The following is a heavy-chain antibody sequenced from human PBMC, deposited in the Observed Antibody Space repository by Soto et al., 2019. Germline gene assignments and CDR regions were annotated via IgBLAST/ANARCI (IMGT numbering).Heavy chain of an antibody. V-gene: IGHV4-4*07. D-gene: IGHD1-7*01. CDR1: GGSMSSYR. J-gene: IGHJ5*01. Sequence: TSETLSLTCTVSGGSMSSYRWSWIRQPAGKGLEWIGRLNTYGNTHYNPSLKSRVTVSVDTSRNQFFLTLRSVTAADSAVYHCGRESGETWDYEASWGHGTPVTVSS. CDR2: LNTYGNT. CDR3: GRESGETWDYEAS.